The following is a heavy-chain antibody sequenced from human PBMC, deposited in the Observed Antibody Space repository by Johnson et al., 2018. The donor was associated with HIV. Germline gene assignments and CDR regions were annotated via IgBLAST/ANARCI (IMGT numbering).Heavy chain of an antibody. D-gene: IGHD3-3*01. CDR2: ISYDGSNK. CDR3: ARDGLEVDAFDI. CDR1: GFTFSSYP. J-gene: IGHJ3*02. Sequence: VQLVESGGGVVQPGRSLRLSCEASGFTFSSYPMHWVRQAPGKGLEWVAVISYDGSNKYYADSVKGRFTISRDNSKNTLYLQMNSLRAEDTAVYYCARDGLEVDAFDIWGHGTMVTVSS. V-gene: IGHV3-30-3*01.